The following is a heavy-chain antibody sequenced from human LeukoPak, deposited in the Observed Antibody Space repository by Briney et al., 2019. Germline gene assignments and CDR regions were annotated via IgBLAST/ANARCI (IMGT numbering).Heavy chain of an antibody. V-gene: IGHV3-9*01. CDR2: ISWNSGSI. D-gene: IGHD2-15*01. CDR1: GFTFDDYA. Sequence: GGSLRLSCAASGFTFDDYAMHWVRQAPGKGLEWVSGISWNSGSIGYADSVKGRFTISRDNAKNSLYLQMNSLRAEDTALYYCAKDRGGGCSGGSCYYFDYWGQGTLVTVSS. CDR3: AKDRGGGCSGGSCYYFDY. J-gene: IGHJ4*02.